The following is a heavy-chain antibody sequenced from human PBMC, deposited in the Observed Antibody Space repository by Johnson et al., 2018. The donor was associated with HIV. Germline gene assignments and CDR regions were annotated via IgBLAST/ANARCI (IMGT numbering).Heavy chain of an antibody. CDR3: VLQFLEWLLYHLDDAFDI. D-gene: IGHD3-3*01. V-gene: IGHV3-30*14. Sequence: QMQLVESGGGVVQPGRSLRLSCAASGFTFSSYAMHWVRQAPRKGLEWVEVISYDGSNKYYADSVKGRFIISRDNSQNPLYLQMNSLRAEDTAVYYCVLQFLEWLLYHLDDAFDIWGQGTMVTVSS. CDR2: ISYDGSNK. J-gene: IGHJ3*02. CDR1: GFTFSSYA.